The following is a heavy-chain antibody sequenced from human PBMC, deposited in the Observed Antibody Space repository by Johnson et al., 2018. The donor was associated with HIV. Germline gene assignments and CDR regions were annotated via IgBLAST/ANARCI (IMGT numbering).Heavy chain of an antibody. J-gene: IGHJ3*02. Sequence: VQLVESGGGLIQPGGSLRLSCAASGFTVSSNYMSWVRQAPGKGLEWVSVIYSGGSTYYADSVTGRFTISRDNSKNTLYLQMNSMRAEDTAMYYCARSQPEEYSSSSDAFDIWGQGTMVTVSS. CDR3: ARSQPEEYSSSSDAFDI. CDR2: IYSGGST. D-gene: IGHD6-6*01. CDR1: GFTVSSNY. V-gene: IGHV3-53*01.